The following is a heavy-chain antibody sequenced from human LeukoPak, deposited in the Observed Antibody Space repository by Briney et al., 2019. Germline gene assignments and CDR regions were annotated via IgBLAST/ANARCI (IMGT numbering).Heavy chain of an antibody. CDR2: INSDGSST. D-gene: IGHD6-19*01. CDR1: GFTFSSYW. Sequence: GGSLRLSCAASGFTFSSYWMHWVRQAPGKGLVWVSRINSDGSSTSYADSVKGRFTISRDNAKNTLYLQMNSLRAEDTAVYYCARDHLSSGSSPDYYYYYYMDVWGKGTTVTIPS. CDR3: ARDHLSSGSSPDYYYYYYMDV. J-gene: IGHJ6*03. V-gene: IGHV3-74*01.